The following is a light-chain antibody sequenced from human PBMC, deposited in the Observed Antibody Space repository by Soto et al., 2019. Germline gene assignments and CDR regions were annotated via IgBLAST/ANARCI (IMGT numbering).Light chain of an antibody. Sequence: DIQMTQSPSVMSASVGDRFTITCRASQGISNYLVWFQQKPGKGPKRLIYAASSLESGVPSRFSGSGSGTEFTLTISSLQPEDFATYFCLQHDNFPRTFGQGTKVDIK. V-gene: IGKV1-17*03. J-gene: IGKJ1*01. CDR2: AAS. CDR3: LQHDNFPRT. CDR1: QGISNY.